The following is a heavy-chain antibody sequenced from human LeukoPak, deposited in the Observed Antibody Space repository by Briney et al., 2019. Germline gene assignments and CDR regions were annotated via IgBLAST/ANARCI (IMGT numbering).Heavy chain of an antibody. V-gene: IGHV3-7*02. J-gene: IGHJ6*02. Sequence: GGSLRLSSAAPVLTFSNIWMSWVRQAPGKGLEWVANIKHDGSETNYVASVKGRFTTSRDNAKNSLHLQMNSLRAEDTAVYYCAKNGGPHGMDVWGQGTTVTVSS. D-gene: IGHD3-10*01. CDR2: IKHDGSET. CDR1: VLTFSNIW. CDR3: AKNGGPHGMDV.